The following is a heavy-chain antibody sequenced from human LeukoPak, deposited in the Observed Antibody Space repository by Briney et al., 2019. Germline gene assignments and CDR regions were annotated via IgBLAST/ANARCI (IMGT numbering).Heavy chain of an antibody. V-gene: IGHV4-59*01. J-gene: IGHJ4*02. CDR3: ASGAAAAPRAFDY. D-gene: IGHD6-13*01. CDR2: IYYSGST. Sequence: PSETLSLTCTVSGGSISSYYWSWIRQPPGKGLEWIGYIYYSGSTNYNPSLKSRVTISVDTSKNQFSLKLSSVTAADTAVYYCASGAAAAPRAFDYWGQGTLVTVSS. CDR1: GGSISSYY.